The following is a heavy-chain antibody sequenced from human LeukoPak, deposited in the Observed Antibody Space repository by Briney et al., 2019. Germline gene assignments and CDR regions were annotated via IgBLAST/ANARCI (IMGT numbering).Heavy chain of an antibody. J-gene: IGHJ4*02. CDR3: AREGRDGSGSYKFFFDY. D-gene: IGHD3-10*01. CDR1: GGSISSGGYY. CDR2: IYYSGST. V-gene: IGHV4-31*03. Sequence: SETLCLTCTVSGGSISSGGYYWSWIRQHPGKGLEWIGYIYYSGSTYYNPSLKSRVTISVDTSKNQFSLKLSSVTAADTAVYYCAREGRDGSGSYKFFFDYWGQGTLVTVSS.